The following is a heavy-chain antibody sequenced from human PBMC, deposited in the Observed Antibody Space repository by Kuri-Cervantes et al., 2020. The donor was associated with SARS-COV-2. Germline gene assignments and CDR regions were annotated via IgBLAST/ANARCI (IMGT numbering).Heavy chain of an antibody. CDR2: INPNSGGT. J-gene: IGHJ3*02. V-gene: IGHV1-2*02. CDR1: GYTFTGYY. CDR3: ARGDTMIVVADAFDI. D-gene: IGHD3-22*01. Sequence: ASVKVSCKASGYTFTGYYMHWVRQAPGQGLEWMGWINPNSGGTNYAQKFQGRVTMTRDTSISTAYMELSRLRSDDTAVCYCARGDTMIVVADAFDIWGQGTMVTVSS.